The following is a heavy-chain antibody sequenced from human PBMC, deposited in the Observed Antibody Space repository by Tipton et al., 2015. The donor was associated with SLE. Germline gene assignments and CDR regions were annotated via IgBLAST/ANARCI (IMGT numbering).Heavy chain of an antibody. CDR1: DGSISDYY. J-gene: IGHJ4*02. D-gene: IGHD1-26*01. CDR2: IYYTGST. CDR3: ARHVGASQGLDS. Sequence: TLSLTCTVSDGSISDYYWTWIWQPPGMGLEWIGYIYYTGSTDYNPSLKSRVTISLDTSKNHFSLKLTSVTAADTAFYYCARHVGASQGLDSWGQGTLVTVSS. V-gene: IGHV4-59*08.